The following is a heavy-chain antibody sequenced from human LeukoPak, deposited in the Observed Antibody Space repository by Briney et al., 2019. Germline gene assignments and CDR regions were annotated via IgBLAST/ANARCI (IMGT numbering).Heavy chain of an antibody. Sequence: PGGSLRLSCAASGFTFSSYAMSWVRQAPGKGLEWVSAISGSGGSTYYADSVKGRFTISRDNSKNTLYLQMNSLRSEDTAVYYCATGDSSGHITPSNYYYGMDVWGQGTTVTVSS. CDR1: GFTFSSYA. V-gene: IGHV3-23*01. CDR3: ATGDSSGHITPSNYYYGMDV. CDR2: ISGSGGST. J-gene: IGHJ6*02. D-gene: IGHD3-22*01.